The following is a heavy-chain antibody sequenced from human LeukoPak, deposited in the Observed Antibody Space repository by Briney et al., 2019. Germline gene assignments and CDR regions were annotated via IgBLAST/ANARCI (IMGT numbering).Heavy chain of an antibody. CDR1: GGSISSYY. V-gene: IGHV4-59*01. D-gene: IGHD3-22*01. CDR2: IYYSGST. J-gene: IGHJ3*02. CDR3: ASNTYYYDSSGYYFGSSAAFDI. Sequence: PSETLSLTCTVSGGSISSYYWSWIRQPPGKGLEWIGYIYYSGSTNYNPPLKSRVTISVDTSKNQFSLKLSSVTAADTAVYYCASNTYYYDSSGYYFGSSAAFDIWGQGTMVTVSS.